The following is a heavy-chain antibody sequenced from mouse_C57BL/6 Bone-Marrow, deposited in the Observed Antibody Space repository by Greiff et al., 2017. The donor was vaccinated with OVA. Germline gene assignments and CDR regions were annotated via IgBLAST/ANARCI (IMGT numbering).Heavy chain of an antibody. Sequence: QVQLQQSGPGLVQPSQSLSITCTVSGFSLTSYGVHWVRQSPGTGLEWLGVIWSGGSTAYNAAFISRLSNSKDNSKSLDFVKMNSLQADDTAIYYGARSGYWYFDVWGTGTTVTVSS. CDR3: ARSGYWYFDV. J-gene: IGHJ1*03. CDR1: GFSLTSYG. CDR2: IWSGGST. V-gene: IGHV2-2*01.